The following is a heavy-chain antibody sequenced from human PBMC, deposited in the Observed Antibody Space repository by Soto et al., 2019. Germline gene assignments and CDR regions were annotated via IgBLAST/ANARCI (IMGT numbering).Heavy chain of an antibody. CDR2: ITTTGSFT. D-gene: IGHD3-10*01. CDR1: GFTFSDYY. CDR3: APAFSGTLRDTFDV. J-gene: IGHJ3*01. Sequence: GGSLRLSCAASGFTFSDYYMTWIRQAPGKGLEWVSYITTTGSFTNYAATMKGRFTISRDNAKNSLYLQMNSLRAEDTAVYYCAPAFSGTLRDTFDVWGQGTMVTVSS. V-gene: IGHV3-11*06.